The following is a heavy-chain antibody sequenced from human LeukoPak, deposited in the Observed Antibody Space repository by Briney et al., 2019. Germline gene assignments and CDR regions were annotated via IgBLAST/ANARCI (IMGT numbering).Heavy chain of an antibody. V-gene: IGHV3-21*01. J-gene: IGHJ5*02. CDR1: GFTFSSYS. CDR2: ISSSSSYI. Sequence: PGGSLRLSCAASGFTFSSYSMNWVRQAPGKGLEWVSSISSSSSYIYYADSVKGRFTISRDNAKSSLYLQMNSLRAEDTAVYYCARGDGYNFNNWFDPWGQGTLVTVSS. D-gene: IGHD5-24*01. CDR3: ARGDGYNFNNWFDP.